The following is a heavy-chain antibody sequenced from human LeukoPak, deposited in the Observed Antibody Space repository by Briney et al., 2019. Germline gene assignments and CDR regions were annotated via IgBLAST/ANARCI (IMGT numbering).Heavy chain of an antibody. CDR3: AKDNYFRGYSYGYFDY. D-gene: IGHD5-18*01. V-gene: IGHV3-9*02. CDR2: IRWMSGRI. CDR1: TFTSADYA. J-gene: IGHJ4*02. Sequence: GRSRSLSCLASTFTSADYATHCVRHAPGRGLEWVSGIRWMSGRIVYAGSVKGRLSISRDNAAHSPYLQMNSLRAEDMALYYCAKDNYFRGYSYGYFDYWGQGTLGTVSS.